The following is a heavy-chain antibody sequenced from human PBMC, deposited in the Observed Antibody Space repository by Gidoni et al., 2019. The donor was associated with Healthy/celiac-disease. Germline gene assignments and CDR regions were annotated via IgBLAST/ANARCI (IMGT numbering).Heavy chain of an antibody. J-gene: IGHJ6*02. CDR3: AGHRGGGCSGGSCWSMDV. V-gene: IGHV5-51*01. D-gene: IGHD2-15*01. CDR2: TYPDDSDT. Sequence: EVQLVQSGAAVNKPGKSLKISCKGRGYSFNSYWCGWVRQMPGKGLEWVGITYPDDSDTRSRPSFQGQVTISAAKSISPAYLQWSSLKASDTAMYYCAGHRGGGCSGGSCWSMDVWGQGTTVTVSS. CDR1: GYSFNSYW.